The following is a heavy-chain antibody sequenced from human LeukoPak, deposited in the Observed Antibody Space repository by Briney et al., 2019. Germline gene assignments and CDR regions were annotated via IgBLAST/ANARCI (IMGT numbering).Heavy chain of an antibody. V-gene: IGHV3-66*01. CDR3: ARGTAVAGDSRHYYGMDV. CDR1: GFTVSSNY. J-gene: IGHJ6*02. CDR2: IYSGGST. D-gene: IGHD6-19*01. Sequence: PGGSLRLSCAASGFTVSSNYMNWVRQAPGKGLEWVSVIYSGGSTYYADSVKGRFTISRDNSKNTLYLQMNSLRAEDTAVYYCARGTAVAGDSRHYYGMDVWGQGTTVTVSS.